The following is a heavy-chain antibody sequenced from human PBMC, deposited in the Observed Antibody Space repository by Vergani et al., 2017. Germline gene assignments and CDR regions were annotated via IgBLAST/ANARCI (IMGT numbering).Heavy chain of an antibody. CDR2: IGNDGINT. V-gene: IGHV3-30*02. J-gene: IGHJ4*02. Sequence: QVQLVESAGGVVQPGGSLRLSCAASGFTFSNFGMHWIRQAPGKGLEWLAYIGNDGINTRYRDGVKGRFTVSRDNSKDILYLQMDSLRSEDTALYYCTKYLRDSTDGLPDSWGPGTLVIVSS. CDR1: GFTFSNFG. CDR3: TKYLRDSTDGLPDS. D-gene: IGHD2-21*02.